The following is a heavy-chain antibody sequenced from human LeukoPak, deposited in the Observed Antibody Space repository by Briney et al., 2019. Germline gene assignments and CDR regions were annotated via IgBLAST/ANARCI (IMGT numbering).Heavy chain of an antibody. J-gene: IGHJ5*02. CDR3: ARVDDILTGYFWFDP. V-gene: IGHV1-8*01. D-gene: IGHD3-9*01. CDR1: GYTFTSYD. Sequence: ASVKVSCKASGYTFTSYDINWVRQATGQGLEWMGWMNPNSGNTGYAQKFQGRVTMTRNTFISTAYMELSSLRSEDTAVYYCARVDDILTGYFWFDPWGQGTLVTVSS. CDR2: MNPNSGNT.